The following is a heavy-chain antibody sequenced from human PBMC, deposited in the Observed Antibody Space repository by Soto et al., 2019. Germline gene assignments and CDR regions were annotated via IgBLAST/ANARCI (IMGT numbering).Heavy chain of an antibody. CDR1: GGSISSDS. CDR3: ARGVDSSAYYFDY. D-gene: IGHD3-22*01. J-gene: IGHJ4*02. CDR2: IYFSGTT. Sequence: SETLSLTCTVSGGSISSDSWSWLRQPPGKGLEWIGCIYFSGTTNYNPSLKSRVTISVDTSKSQFSLKLTSVTAADTAVYYCARGVDSSAYYFDYWGQGTLVTVSS. V-gene: IGHV4-59*01.